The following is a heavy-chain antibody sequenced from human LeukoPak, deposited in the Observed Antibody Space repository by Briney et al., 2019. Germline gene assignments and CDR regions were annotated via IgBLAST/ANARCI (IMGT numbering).Heavy chain of an antibody. Sequence: GRSLRLSCAGSGFIFNNYAMHWVRQPPGKGLEWVSGISWNSGSIDYADSVKGRLTISRDNAKNSLYLQMNSLRVEDTAFYYCAKDNRRHYTSGPNPDSLHWGQGALVTVSS. CDR1: GFIFNNYA. J-gene: IGHJ4*02. CDR2: ISWNSGSI. CDR3: AKDNRRHYTSGPNPDSLH. V-gene: IGHV3-9*01. D-gene: IGHD6-19*01.